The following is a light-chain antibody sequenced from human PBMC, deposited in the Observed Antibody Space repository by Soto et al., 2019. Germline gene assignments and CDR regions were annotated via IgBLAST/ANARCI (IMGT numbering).Light chain of an antibody. CDR3: QQYGSSPRT. J-gene: IGKJ1*01. V-gene: IGKV3-20*01. CDR1: QSFSSSY. CDR2: GAS. Sequence: EIVLTQSPGTLSLSPGERATLSCRASQSFSSSYLAWYQQKPGQAPRLLIYGASSRATGIPDRFSGSGSGTDFTLTIIRLEPEDFAVYYCQQYGSSPRTFGQGTKVDI.